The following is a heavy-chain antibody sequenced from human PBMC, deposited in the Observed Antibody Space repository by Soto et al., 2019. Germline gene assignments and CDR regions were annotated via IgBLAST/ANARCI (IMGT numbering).Heavy chain of an antibody. CDR1: GGTISRYS. Sequence: VNLSRKAFGGTISRYSISRVRQANGQGREWMGGSIPIFGTANYAQKCQGRVTITADESTSTAYMELRSLRSDDTAVYYCAREGVIRYLDWYPGLDPWGEGTLVTVSS. CDR2: SIPIFGTA. CDR3: AREGVIRYLDWYPGLDP. D-gene: IGHD3-9*01. J-gene: IGHJ5*02. V-gene: IGHV1-69*13.